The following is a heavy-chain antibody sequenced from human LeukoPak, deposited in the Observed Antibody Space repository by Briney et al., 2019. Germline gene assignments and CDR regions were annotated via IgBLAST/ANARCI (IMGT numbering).Heavy chain of an antibody. D-gene: IGHD3-10*02. V-gene: IGHV3-11*01. CDR2: ISSSGSTI. CDR3: AREMFGDDAFDI. CDR1: GFTFSDYY. Sequence: PGGSLRLSCAASGFTFSDYYMNWIRQAPGKGLECVSYISSSGSTIYYADSVKGRFTISRDNAKNSLYLQMNSLRADDTAVYYCAREMFGDDAFDIWGQGTMVTVS. J-gene: IGHJ3*02.